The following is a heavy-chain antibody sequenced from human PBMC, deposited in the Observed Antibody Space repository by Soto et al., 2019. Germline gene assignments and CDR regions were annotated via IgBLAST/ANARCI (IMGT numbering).Heavy chain of an antibody. Sequence: QLQLQESGPGLVKPSETLSLTCTVSGGSISSSSYYWGWIRQPPGKGLEWIGSIYYSGSPYYNPSLKSRVTISIDKSKNQVSLKLSSVTASDTAVYYCARGSGWNYVMDYWGQGTLVTVSS. CDR3: ARGSGWNYVMDY. V-gene: IGHV4-39*01. J-gene: IGHJ4*02. CDR2: IYYSGSP. D-gene: IGHD1-7*01. CDR1: GGSISSSSYY.